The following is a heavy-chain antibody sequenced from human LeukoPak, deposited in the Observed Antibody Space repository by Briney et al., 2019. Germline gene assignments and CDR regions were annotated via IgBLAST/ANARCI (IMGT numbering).Heavy chain of an antibody. Sequence: GESLKISCRASGHDFPDYWIGWVRQMPGKGLEWMGIIYPGDSDTRYSPSFQGQVTISADKSISTAYLQWSSLKASDTAMYYCARHTTRSLYYYYYGMDVWGQGTTVTVSS. V-gene: IGHV5-51*01. D-gene: IGHD1-26*01. CDR3: ARHTTRSLYYYYYGMDV. CDR2: IYPGDSDT. CDR1: GHDFPDYW. J-gene: IGHJ6*02.